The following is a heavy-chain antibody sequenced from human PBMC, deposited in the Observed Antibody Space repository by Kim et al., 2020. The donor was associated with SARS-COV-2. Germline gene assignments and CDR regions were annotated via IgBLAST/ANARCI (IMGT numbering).Heavy chain of an antibody. D-gene: IGHD6-13*01. V-gene: IGHV1-18*01. Sequence: KLQGRVTMTTDTSTSTAYMELRSLRSDDTAVYYCARGVIAAAGTTEYFQHWGQGTLVTVSS. J-gene: IGHJ1*01. CDR3: ARGVIAAAGTTEYFQH.